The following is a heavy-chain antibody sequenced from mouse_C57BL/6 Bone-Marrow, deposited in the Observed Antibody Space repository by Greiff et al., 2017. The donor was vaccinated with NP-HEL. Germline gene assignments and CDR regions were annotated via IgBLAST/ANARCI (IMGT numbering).Heavy chain of an antibody. CDR2: SRNKANDYTT. J-gene: IGHJ3*01. D-gene: IGHD2-1*01. CDR1: GFTFSDFY. Sequence: EVKLVESGGGLVQSGRSLRLSCATSGFTFSDFYMEWVRQAPGKGLEWIAASRNKANDYTTEYSASVKGRFIVSRDTSQSILYLQMNALRAEDTAIYYCARDESYGNGFAYWGQGTLVTVSA. CDR3: ARDESYGNGFAY. V-gene: IGHV7-1*01.